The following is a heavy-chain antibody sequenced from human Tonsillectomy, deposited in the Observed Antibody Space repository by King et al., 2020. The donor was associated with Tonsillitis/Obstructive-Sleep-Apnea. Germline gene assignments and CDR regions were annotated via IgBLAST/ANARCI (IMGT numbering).Heavy chain of an antibody. Sequence: VQLVESGAEVKKPGASVKVSCKASGYTFSSYGISWVRQAPGQGLEWMGWISAYNGNTNYAQKFQGRVTMTTDTSTSTGYMELRSLRSDDTAVYYCARGRFLEWLLRTDYYYYMDVWGKGTTVTVSS. D-gene: IGHD3-3*01. CDR1: GYTFSSYG. CDR3: ARGRFLEWLLRTDYYYYMDV. J-gene: IGHJ6*03. V-gene: IGHV1-18*01. CDR2: ISAYNGNT.